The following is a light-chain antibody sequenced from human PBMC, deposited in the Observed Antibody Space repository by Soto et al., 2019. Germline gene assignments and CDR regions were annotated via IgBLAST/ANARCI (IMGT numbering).Light chain of an antibody. J-gene: IGKJ1*01. CDR1: QSVSSN. CDR2: GAS. V-gene: IGKV3-15*01. Sequence: EIVMTQSPATLSVSTGERATLSCRASQSVSSNLAWYQQKPGQAPRLLIYGASTRATGIPARFSGSGSGTEFTLTISSLQSEDFAVHYCQQYNNWPVTFGQGTKVEIK. CDR3: QQYNNWPVT.